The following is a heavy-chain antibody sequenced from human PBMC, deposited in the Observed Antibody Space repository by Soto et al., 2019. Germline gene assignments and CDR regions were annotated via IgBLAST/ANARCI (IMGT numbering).Heavy chain of an antibody. CDR1: GYLFSSYY. CDR3: ARGLGLGDC. V-gene: IGHV1-46*01. Sequence: QVQLVQSGAEVKKPGASVKVCCKASGYLFSSYYIHWVRQAPGQGLEGMRIINPHGGSTRYAQNFNARLPVTRHTSTATVYMDLSALTSDDTAMYYCARGLGLGDCWGQGTLVAVSS. CDR2: INPHGGST. D-gene: IGHD3-9*01. J-gene: IGHJ4*02.